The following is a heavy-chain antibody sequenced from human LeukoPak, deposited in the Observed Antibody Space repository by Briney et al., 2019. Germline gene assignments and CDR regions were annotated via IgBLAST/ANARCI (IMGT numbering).Heavy chain of an antibody. CDR3: AKEGVAAPYAFDI. CDR2: IYYSGST. Sequence: SETLSLTCTVSGGSISSYYWSWIRQPPGKGLEWIGYIYYSGSTNYNPSLKSRVTISVDTSKNQFSLKLSSVTAADTAVYYCAKEGVAAPYAFDIWGQGTMVTVSS. V-gene: IGHV4-59*01. D-gene: IGHD2-15*01. J-gene: IGHJ3*02. CDR1: GGSISSYY.